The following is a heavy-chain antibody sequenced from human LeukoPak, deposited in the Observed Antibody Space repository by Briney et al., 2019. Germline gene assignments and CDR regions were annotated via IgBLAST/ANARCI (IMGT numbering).Heavy chain of an antibody. CDR1: GYSISSGYY. Sequence: SETLSLTCTVSGYSISSGYYWGWIRQPPGKGLEWMGTIYHSGSTYYNPSLKSRVTISVDTSKNQFSLKLSSVTAADTAVYYCAREFDPWGQGTLVTVSS. J-gene: IGHJ5*02. CDR2: IYHSGST. CDR3: AREFDP. V-gene: IGHV4-38-2*02.